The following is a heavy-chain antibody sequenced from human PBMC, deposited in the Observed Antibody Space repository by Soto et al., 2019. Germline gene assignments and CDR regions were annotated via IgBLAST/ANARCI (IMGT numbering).Heavy chain of an antibody. Sequence: PGGSLRLSCAASGFTFSSYAMHWVRQAPGKGLEWVAVISYDGSNKYYADSVKGRFTISRDNSKNTLYLQMNSLRAEDTAVYYCASSYLDYYDRPPDNAFDIWGQGTIVTVSS. CDR3: ASSYLDYYDRPPDNAFDI. D-gene: IGHD3-22*01. CDR2: ISYDGSNK. CDR1: GFTFSSYA. V-gene: IGHV3-30-3*01. J-gene: IGHJ3*02.